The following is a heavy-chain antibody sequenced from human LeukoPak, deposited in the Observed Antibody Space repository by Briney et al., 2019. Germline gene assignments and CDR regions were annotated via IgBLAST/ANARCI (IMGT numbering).Heavy chain of an antibody. CDR3: AREAAAAVYFDH. CDR2: ITAYNGNT. Sequence: ASVKVSCKASGYTFTSYDINWVRQAPGQGLEWMGWITAYNGNTKYAQKFQDRVTMTTDTSTSTAYMELRRLRSDDTAVYYCAREAAAAVYFDHWGQGTPVTVSS. V-gene: IGHV1-18*01. CDR1: GYTFTSYD. D-gene: IGHD6-13*01. J-gene: IGHJ4*02.